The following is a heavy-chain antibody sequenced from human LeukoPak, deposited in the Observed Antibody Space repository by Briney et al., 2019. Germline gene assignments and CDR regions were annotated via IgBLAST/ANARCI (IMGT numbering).Heavy chain of an antibody. Sequence: SETLSLTCTVSGGSISSYYWSWIRQPPGKGLEWIGYIYYSGSTNYNPSLKSRVTISVDTSKNQFPLKLSSVTAADTAVYYCARVDNWNDYYYYGMDVWGKGTTVTVSS. CDR2: IYYSGST. CDR1: GGSISSYY. V-gene: IGHV4-59*01. CDR3: ARVDNWNDYYYYGMDV. D-gene: IGHD1-20*01. J-gene: IGHJ6*04.